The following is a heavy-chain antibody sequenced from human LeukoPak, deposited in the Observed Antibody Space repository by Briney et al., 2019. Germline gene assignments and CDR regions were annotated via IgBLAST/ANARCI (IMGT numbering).Heavy chain of an antibody. J-gene: IGHJ4*02. CDR3: AKFNSWSQTYYFDY. V-gene: IGHV3-23*01. Sequence: GGSLRLSCAASGFTFSSYTMTWVRQAPGKGLEWVSAISGSGYSTYYADSVKGRFTISRDNSKNTLYLQMNSLRAEDTAVYYCAKFNSWSQTYYFDYWGQGTLVTVSS. CDR1: GFTFSSYT. CDR2: ISGSGYST. D-gene: IGHD6-13*01.